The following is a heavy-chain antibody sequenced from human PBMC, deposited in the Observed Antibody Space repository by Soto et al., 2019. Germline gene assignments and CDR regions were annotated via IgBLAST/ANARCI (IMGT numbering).Heavy chain of an antibody. Sequence: QVQLQESGPGLVKPSETLSLTCAVSGVSISGGVNWWSWVRQPPGKGLEWIGEIYHTGSTNYNSSXQXRXXISLDKSKNQFSLMLNSVTAADTAVYFCADAPSDFWGQGILVTVSS. J-gene: IGHJ4*02. CDR2: IYHTGST. V-gene: IGHV4-4*02. CDR3: ADAPSDF. CDR1: GVSISGGVNW. D-gene: IGHD2-21*01.